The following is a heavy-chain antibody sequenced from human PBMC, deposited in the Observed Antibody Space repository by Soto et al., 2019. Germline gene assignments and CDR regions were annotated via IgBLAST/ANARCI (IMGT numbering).Heavy chain of an antibody. Sequence: EVQLVESGGGLVQPGGSLRLSCAASGFTFSTYSINWVRQAPGKGLEWISYISDNSSVIYYADAVKGRFTISRDNAKNSLYLQTTSLRDEDTAVYYCARDRDAYCSKGICSGPYFDYWGQGTLVTVSS. D-gene: IGHD2-8*01. CDR1: GFTFSTYS. CDR3: ARDRDAYCSKGICSGPYFDY. J-gene: IGHJ4*02. CDR2: ISDNSSVI. V-gene: IGHV3-48*02.